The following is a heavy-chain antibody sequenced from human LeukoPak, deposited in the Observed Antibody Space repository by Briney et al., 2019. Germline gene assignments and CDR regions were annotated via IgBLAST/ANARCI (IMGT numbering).Heavy chain of an antibody. CDR2: ISSSGSTI. CDR3: ARDQGYYYDSSGYTPFDY. V-gene: IGHV3-48*04. D-gene: IGHD3-22*01. Sequence: GESLKISCKGSGYSFTIYWIGWVRQMPGKGLEWVSYISSSGSTIYYADSVKGRFTISRDNAKNSLYLQMNSLRAEDTAVYYCARDQGYYYDSSGYTPFDYWGQGTLVTVSS. CDR1: GYSFTIYW. J-gene: IGHJ4*02.